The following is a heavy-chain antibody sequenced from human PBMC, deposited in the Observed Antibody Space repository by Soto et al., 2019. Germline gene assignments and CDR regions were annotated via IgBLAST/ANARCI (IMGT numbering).Heavy chain of an antibody. CDR3: ARGGGGAVAY. V-gene: IGHV4-34*01. Sequence: SETXSLTCAVYGGSFSGYYWSWIRQPPGKGLEWIGEINHSGSTNYNPSLKSRVTISVDTSKNQFSLKLSSVTAADTAVYYCARGGGGAVAYWGEGTLVTVSS. CDR1: GGSFSGYY. J-gene: IGHJ4*02. D-gene: IGHD6-19*01. CDR2: INHSGST.